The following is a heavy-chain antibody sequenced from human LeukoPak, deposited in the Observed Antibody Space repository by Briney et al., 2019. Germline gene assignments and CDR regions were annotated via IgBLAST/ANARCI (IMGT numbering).Heavy chain of an antibody. V-gene: IGHV1-18*01. Sequence: GASVKVSCQTSGYTFTSHGISWVRQAPGQGLEWMGWINSYNGDTKYAQNLRDRVTMTTDTSTSTVYMDLRSLTSDDTALYFCARDETGFWSGPTSFDFWGQGTLVIVSS. D-gene: IGHD3-3*01. J-gene: IGHJ4*02. CDR1: GYTFTSHG. CDR3: ARDETGFWSGPTSFDF. CDR2: INSYNGDT.